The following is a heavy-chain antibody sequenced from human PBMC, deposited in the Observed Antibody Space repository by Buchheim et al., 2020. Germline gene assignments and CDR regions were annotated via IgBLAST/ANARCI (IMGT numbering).Heavy chain of an antibody. Sequence: QVQLQESGPGLVKPSGTLSLTCAVSGDSVSNGNWWNWVRQPPGKGLEWIGEIDHSGFTKYNPSLKSRVTIELAKPKNKFSLKLTSVTAADTAVYYCARDSGYRSEYWGQGTL. CDR1: GDSVSNGNW. J-gene: IGHJ4*02. CDR3: ARDSGYRSEY. V-gene: IGHV4-4*02. CDR2: IDHSGFT. D-gene: IGHD5-18*01.